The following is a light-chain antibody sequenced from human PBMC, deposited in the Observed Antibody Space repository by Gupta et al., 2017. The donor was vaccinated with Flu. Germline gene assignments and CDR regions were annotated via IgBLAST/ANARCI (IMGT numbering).Light chain of an antibody. CDR2: EVT. CDR1: GGDIGDYNY. CDR3: SSYATTNTLV. V-gene: IGLV2-14*01. Sequence: SITISCTVTGGDIGDYNYVSWYQQYPGKAPKLIIYEVTNRPARVSSRFSGSKSGNTASLTISGLQAEDEAEYFCSSYATTNTLVFGSGTTVTV. J-gene: IGLJ1*01.